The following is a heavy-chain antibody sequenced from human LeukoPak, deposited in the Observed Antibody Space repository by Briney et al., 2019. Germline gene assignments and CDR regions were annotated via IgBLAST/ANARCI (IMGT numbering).Heavy chain of an antibody. V-gene: IGHV3-13*01. Sequence: GGSLRLSCAASGFTFSTYDMHWVRLPTGKGLEWVSSIGTAADAYYVDSVKGRFTISRENAKNSLYLQMNSLGAGDTAVYYCARGWTGTTYDAFDMWGQGTLVTVSS. J-gene: IGHJ3*02. CDR3: ARGWTGTTYDAFDM. CDR2: IGTAADA. D-gene: IGHD4-17*01. CDR1: GFTFSTYD.